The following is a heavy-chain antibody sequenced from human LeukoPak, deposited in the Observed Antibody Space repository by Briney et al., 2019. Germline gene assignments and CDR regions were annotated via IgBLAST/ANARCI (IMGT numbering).Heavy chain of an antibody. CDR1: GGSISRGSYY. V-gene: IGHV4-61*02. CDR3: ASLYSGSSNYFDY. Sequence: PSQTLSLTCTVSGGSISRGSYYWSWIRQPAGKGLEWIGRIYTSGSTNYNPSLKSRVTISVDTSKNQFSLKLSSVTAADTAVYYCASLYSGSSNYFDYWGQGTLVTVSS. J-gene: IGHJ4*02. D-gene: IGHD1-26*01. CDR2: IYTSGST.